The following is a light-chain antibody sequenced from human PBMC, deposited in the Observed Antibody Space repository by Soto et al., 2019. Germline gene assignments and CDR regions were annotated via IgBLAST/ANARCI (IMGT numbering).Light chain of an antibody. Sequence: QSALTQPASVSGSPGQSITISCTGTSSDVGGFNYVSWYQHHPGKAPKLMIYDVSNRPSGVSDRFSGSKSGNTASLTISGLQAEDEAYYYCSSYASTSLLVCGGGTKVTVL. V-gene: IGLV2-14*03. CDR2: DVS. J-gene: IGLJ2*01. CDR1: SSDVGGFNY. CDR3: SSYASTSLLV.